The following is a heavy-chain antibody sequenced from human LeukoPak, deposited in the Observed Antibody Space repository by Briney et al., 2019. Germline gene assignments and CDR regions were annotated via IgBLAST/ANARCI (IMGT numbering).Heavy chain of an antibody. J-gene: IGHJ4*02. CDR3: ARGRFELPY. V-gene: IGHV4-59*01. CDR2: IYYSGST. CDR1: GGSISSYY. Sequence: SETLSLTCAVSGGSISSYYWSWIRQPPGKGLEWIGYIYYSGSTNYNPSLKSRVAMSVDTSNNQFFLRLTSVTAADTAPYYCARGRFELPYWGQGTLVTVSS. D-gene: IGHD2-15*01.